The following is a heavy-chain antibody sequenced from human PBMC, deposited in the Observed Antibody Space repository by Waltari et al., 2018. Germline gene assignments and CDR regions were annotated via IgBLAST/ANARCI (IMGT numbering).Heavy chain of an antibody. D-gene: IGHD6-13*01. CDR3: ARSGIAAAANLYY. Sequence: QVQLVQSGAEVKKPGSSVKVSCKASGGTFSSYAISWVRQAPGQGLEWMGRIIPILGIANDEQKFQGRVTITADKATSTAYMELSSLRSEDTAVYYCARSGIAAAANLYYWGQGTLVTVSS. J-gene: IGHJ4*02. V-gene: IGHV1-69*04. CDR1: GGTFSSYA. CDR2: IIPILGIA.